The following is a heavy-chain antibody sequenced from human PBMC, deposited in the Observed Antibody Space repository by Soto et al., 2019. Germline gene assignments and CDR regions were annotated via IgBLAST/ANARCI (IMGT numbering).Heavy chain of an antibody. CDR3: AIHMVGELSVDWFDP. V-gene: IGHV4-39*01. CDR1: GGSISSSSYY. D-gene: IGHD3-10*02. Sequence: QLQLQESGPGLVKPSETLSLTCTVSGGSISSSSYYWGWIRQPPGKGLEWIGSIYYSGSTYYNPSLKSRVTISVDTSKNQFSLKLSSVTAADTAVYYCAIHMVGELSVDWFDPWGQGTLVTVSS. J-gene: IGHJ5*02. CDR2: IYYSGST.